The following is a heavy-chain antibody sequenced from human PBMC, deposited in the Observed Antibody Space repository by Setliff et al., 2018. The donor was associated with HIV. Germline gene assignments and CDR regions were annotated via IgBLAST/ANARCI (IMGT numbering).Heavy chain of an antibody. V-gene: IGHV4-34*01. CDR2: INHSGST. CDR3: ARGRRNEWELLLLAFDM. Sequence: SETLSLTCAVYAGSFSGYHWSWIRQPSGKGLEWIGEINHSGSTNYNPSLKSRVTISVDTSKNQFSLKLSSVTAADTAVYYCARGRRNEWELLLLAFDMWGQGTMVTVSS. J-gene: IGHJ3*02. D-gene: IGHD1-26*01. CDR1: AGSFSGYH.